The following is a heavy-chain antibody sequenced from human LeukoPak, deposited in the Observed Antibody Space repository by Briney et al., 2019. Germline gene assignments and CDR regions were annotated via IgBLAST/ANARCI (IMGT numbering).Heavy chain of an antibody. Sequence: GRSLRLSCAASGFTFSSYGMPWVRQAPGKGLEWVAVISYDGSNKYYADSVKGRFTISRDNSKNTLYLQMNSLRAEDTAVYYCAKDTRRFSSGYYLFDYWGQGTLVTVSS. CDR3: AKDTRRFSSGYYLFDY. D-gene: IGHD3-22*01. CDR2: ISYDGSNK. CDR1: GFTFSSYG. V-gene: IGHV3-30*18. J-gene: IGHJ4*02.